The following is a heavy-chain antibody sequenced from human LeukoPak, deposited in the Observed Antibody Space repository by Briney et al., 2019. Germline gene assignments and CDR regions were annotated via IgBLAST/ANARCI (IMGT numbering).Heavy chain of an antibody. CDR1: GGTFSSYA. J-gene: IGHJ3*02. V-gene: IGHV1-69*05. CDR2: IIPIFGTA. D-gene: IGHD4-11*01. Sequence: SVKVSCKASGGTFSSYAISWVRQAPGQGLEWMGGIIPIFGTANYAQKFKGRVTITTDESTSTAYMELSSLRSEDTAVYYCARDGPTTVTNMDAFDIWGQGTMVTVSS. CDR3: ARDGPTTVTNMDAFDI.